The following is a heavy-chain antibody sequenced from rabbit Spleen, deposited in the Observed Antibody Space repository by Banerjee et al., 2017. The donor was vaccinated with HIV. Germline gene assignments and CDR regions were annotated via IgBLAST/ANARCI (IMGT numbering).Heavy chain of an antibody. J-gene: IGHJ6*01. V-gene: IGHV1S45*01. Sequence: QEQLVESGGGLVQPEGSLTLTCTASGVSFSSNYYMCWVRQAPGKGLEWIACINAVTGKAVYASWAKGRFTFSKTSSTTVTLQMTSLTAADTATYFCARDTGSSFSSYGMDLWGQGTLVTVS. CDR1: GVSFSSNYY. D-gene: IGHD8-1*01. CDR3: ARDTGSSFSSYGMDL. CDR2: INAVTGKA.